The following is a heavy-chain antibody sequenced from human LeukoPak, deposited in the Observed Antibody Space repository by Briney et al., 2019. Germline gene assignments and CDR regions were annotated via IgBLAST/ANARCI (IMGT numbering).Heavy chain of an antibody. CDR3: ARDREGQWPIPYYYYGMDV. D-gene: IGHD6-19*01. J-gene: IGHJ6*02. Sequence: GGSLRLSCAASGFTVSNNYMTWVRQAPGKGLEWVSVIYSGGSTYYADSVKGRFTISRDNAKNSLYLQMNSLRAEDTAVYYCARDREGQWPIPYYYYGMDVWGQGTTVTVSS. CDR1: GFTVSNNY. CDR2: IYSGGST. V-gene: IGHV3-53*01.